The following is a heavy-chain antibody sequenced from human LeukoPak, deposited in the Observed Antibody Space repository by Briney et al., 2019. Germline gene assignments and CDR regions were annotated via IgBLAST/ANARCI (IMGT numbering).Heavy chain of an antibody. Sequence: GGSLRLSCEASGFSFPYGMSWVRQAPGKGLEWVSYISSSGSTIYYADSVKGRFTISRDNAKNSLYLQMNSLRAEDTAVYYCAELGITMIGGVWGKGTTVTISS. CDR1: GFSFPYG. D-gene: IGHD3-10*02. V-gene: IGHV3-48*03. CDR3: AELGITMIGGV. J-gene: IGHJ6*04. CDR2: ISSSGSTI.